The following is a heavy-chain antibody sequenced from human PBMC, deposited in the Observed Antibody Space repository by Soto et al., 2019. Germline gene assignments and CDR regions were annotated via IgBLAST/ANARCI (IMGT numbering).Heavy chain of an antibody. CDR3: ARPTGPTHDAFDI. Sequence: QVQLVQSGAEVKKPGASVKVSCKASGYTFTGYYMHWVRQAPGQGLEWMGWINPNSGGTNDAQKFQGWVTMTRDTSISTAYMELSRLRSDDTAVYYCARPTGPTHDAFDIWGQGTMVTVSS. V-gene: IGHV1-2*04. CDR2: INPNSGGT. CDR1: GYTFTGYY. J-gene: IGHJ3*02.